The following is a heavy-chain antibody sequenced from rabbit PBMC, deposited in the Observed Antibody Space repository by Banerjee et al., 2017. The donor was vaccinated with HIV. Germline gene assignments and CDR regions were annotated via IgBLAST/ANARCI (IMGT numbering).Heavy chain of an antibody. Sequence: QQQLVESGGGLVKPGASLTLTCTASGFDFSSYGVSWVRQAPGKGLEWIGYITYGGSAYYASWVKGRFTISRDNAQNTVSLQLNSLTAADTATYFCLRRWHSTDLWGPGTLVTVS. V-gene: IGHV1S47*01. D-gene: IGHD7-1*01. CDR2: ITYGGSA. CDR3: LRRWHSTDL. J-gene: IGHJ4*01. CDR1: GFDFSSYG.